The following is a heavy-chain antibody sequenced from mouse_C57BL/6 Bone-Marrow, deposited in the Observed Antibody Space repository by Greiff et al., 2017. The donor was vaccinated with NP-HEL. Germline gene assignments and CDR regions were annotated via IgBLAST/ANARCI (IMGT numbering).Heavy chain of an antibody. D-gene: IGHD2-2*01. V-gene: IGHV1-53*01. Sequence: QVQLQQPGTELVKPGTSVKLSCKSSGYTFTSYWMHWVKQRPGQGLEWIGNINPSNGGTNYNEKFKSKATLTVDKSSSTAYMQLSSLTSADSAVLYGEREGRGLRRGEWYVDGGDKGTTV. CDR2: INPSNGGT. J-gene: IGHJ1*03. CDR3: EREGRGLRRGEWYVDG. CDR1: GYTFTSYW.